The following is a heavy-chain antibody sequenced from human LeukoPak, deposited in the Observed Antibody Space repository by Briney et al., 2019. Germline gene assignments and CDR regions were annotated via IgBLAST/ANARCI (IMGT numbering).Heavy chain of an antibody. CDR1: GYTFTSYG. D-gene: IGHD2/OR15-2a*01. CDR2: ISAYNGNT. CDR3: ARVLVTGYYYYYMDV. V-gene: IGHV1-18*01. Sequence: RGASVKVSCKASGYTFTSYGISWVRQAPGQGLEWLGWISAYNGNTNYAQKLQGRVTMTTETSTSTAYMELRSLRSDDTAVYYCARVLVTGYYYYYMDVWGKGTTVTVSS. J-gene: IGHJ6*03.